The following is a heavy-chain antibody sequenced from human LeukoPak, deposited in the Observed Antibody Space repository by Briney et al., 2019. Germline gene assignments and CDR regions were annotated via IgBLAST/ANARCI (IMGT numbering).Heavy chain of an antibody. CDR3: ARVWDHSEFGDYDSSGYYYY. J-gene: IGHJ4*02. D-gene: IGHD3-22*01. Sequence: GRSLRLSCAASGFTFSSYAMHWVRQAPGKGLEWVAVISYDGSNKYYADSVKGRFTISRDNSKNTLYLQMNSLRAEDTAVYYCARVWDHSEFGDYDSSGYYYYWGQGTLVTVSS. V-gene: IGHV3-30*04. CDR1: GFTFSSYA. CDR2: ISYDGSNK.